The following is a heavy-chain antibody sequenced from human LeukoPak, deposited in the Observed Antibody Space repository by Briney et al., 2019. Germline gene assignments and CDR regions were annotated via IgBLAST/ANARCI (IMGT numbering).Heavy chain of an antibody. D-gene: IGHD3-22*01. V-gene: IGHV3-23*01. J-gene: IGHJ3*02. Sequence: PGGSLRLSCAASGFTFSSYGMSWVRQAPGKGLEWVSAISGSGGSTYYADSVKGRFTISRDNSKNTLYLQMNSLRAEDMALYYCAKGRNYDSSGSGAFDIWGQGTMATVSS. CDR2: ISGSGGST. CDR1: GFTFSSYG. CDR3: AKGRNYDSSGSGAFDI.